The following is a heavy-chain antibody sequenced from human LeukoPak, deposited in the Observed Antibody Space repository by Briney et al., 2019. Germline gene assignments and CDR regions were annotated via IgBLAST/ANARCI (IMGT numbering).Heavy chain of an antibody. CDR2: IIPIFGTA. Sequence: GASVKVSCKTSGYTFTDFPVNWVRQAPGQGLEWMGGIIPIFGTANYAQKFQGRVTITADESTSTAYMELSSLRSEDTAVYYCAREDKLLHDAFDIWGQGTMVTVSS. J-gene: IGHJ3*02. D-gene: IGHD2-15*01. CDR3: AREDKLLHDAFDI. V-gene: IGHV1-69*13. CDR1: GYTFTDFP.